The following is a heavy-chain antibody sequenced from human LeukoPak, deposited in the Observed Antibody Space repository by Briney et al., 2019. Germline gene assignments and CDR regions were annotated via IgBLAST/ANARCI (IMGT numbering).Heavy chain of an antibody. CDR2: INHSGST. V-gene: IGHV4-34*01. J-gene: IGHJ3*02. D-gene: IGHD3-22*01. Sequence: TSETLSLTCAVYGGSFSGYYWSWIRQPPGKGLEWIGEINHSGSTNYNPSLKSRVTISVDTSKNQFSLKLSSVTAADTAVYYCARGLMIVVVDDAFDIWGQGTMVTVSS. CDR1: GGSFSGYY. CDR3: ARGLMIVVVDDAFDI.